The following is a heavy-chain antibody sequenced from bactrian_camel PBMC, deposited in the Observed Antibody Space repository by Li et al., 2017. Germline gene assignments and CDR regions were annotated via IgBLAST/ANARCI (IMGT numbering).Heavy chain of an antibody. CDR3: VRDIFNGLADFGY. D-gene: IGHD5*01. J-gene: IGHJ6*01. V-gene: IGHV3S53*01. CDR1: GNINSLSC. Sequence: HVQLVESGGGSVQAGGSLRLSCRTSGNINSLSCMGWFRKAPGKEREVVAIIDNDGSTNYADSVKGRFTISRDNAKNTVYLQMNSLKPEDTAVYYCVRDIFNGLADFGYWGQGTQVTVS. CDR2: IDNDGST.